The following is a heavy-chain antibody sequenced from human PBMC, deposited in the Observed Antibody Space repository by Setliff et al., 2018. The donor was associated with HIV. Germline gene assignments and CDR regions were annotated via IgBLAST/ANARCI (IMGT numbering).Heavy chain of an antibody. J-gene: IGHJ6*03. Sequence: GASVKVSCKASGYTFTNYAFAWVRQAPGQGLEWMGWISAYNGNTNYADKLQGRVTLTTDTSTTTVYMELRSLRADDTAVYYCARVMGNMVRGLSIYFYYYYMDVWGKGTTVTVSS. CDR2: ISAYNGNT. V-gene: IGHV1-18*01. CDR1: GYTFTNYA. D-gene: IGHD3-10*01. CDR3: ARVMGNMVRGLSIYFYYYYMDV.